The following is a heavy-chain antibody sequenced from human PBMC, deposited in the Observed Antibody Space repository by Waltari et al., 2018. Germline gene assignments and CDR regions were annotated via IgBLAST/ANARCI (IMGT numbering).Heavy chain of an antibody. CDR2: IRYDGINE. CDR3: AKESGGGSGWHIDY. J-gene: IGHJ4*02. D-gene: IGHD6-19*01. CDR1: GFTFSSYG. Sequence: QVQLVESGGGVVQPGGSLRLSCAASGFTFSSYGMPWVRQAPGKGLGWVEFIRYDGINEYYADSVKGRFTISRDNSKNTLYLQMSSLRPEDTAVYYCAKESGGGSGWHIDYWGQGTLVTVSS. V-gene: IGHV3-30*02.